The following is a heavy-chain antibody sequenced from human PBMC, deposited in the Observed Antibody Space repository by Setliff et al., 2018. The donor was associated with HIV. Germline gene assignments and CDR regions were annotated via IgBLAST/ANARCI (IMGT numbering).Heavy chain of an antibody. Sequence: SSETLSLTCTVSGGSITRTPYYWGWIRQPPGKGLEWIGSIHHSGTAYDNPSPKSRVTISVDPSKNQILLRLSSVTAADTAVYYCARSGSGYGANAFDIWGQGTKVTVSS. J-gene: IGHJ3*02. D-gene: IGHD5-12*01. CDR2: IHHSGTA. CDR3: ARSGSGYGANAFDI. CDR1: GGSITRTPYY. V-gene: IGHV4-39*01.